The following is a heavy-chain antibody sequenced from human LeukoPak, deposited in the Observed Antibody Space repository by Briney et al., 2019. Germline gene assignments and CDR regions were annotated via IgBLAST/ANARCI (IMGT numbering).Heavy chain of an antibody. J-gene: IGHJ4*02. V-gene: IGHV3-23*01. Sequence: GGSLRLSCAASGFTFSSYAMSWVRQAPGEGLECVSAISGSGGSTYYADSVKGRFTISRDNSKNTLYLQMNSLRAEDTAVYYCAKPPVPYCGGDCYFAYWGQGTLVTVSS. D-gene: IGHD2-21*02. CDR3: AKPPVPYCGGDCYFAY. CDR1: GFTFSSYA. CDR2: ISGSGGST.